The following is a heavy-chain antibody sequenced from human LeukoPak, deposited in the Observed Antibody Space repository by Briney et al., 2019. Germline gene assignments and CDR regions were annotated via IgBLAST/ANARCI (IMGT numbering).Heavy chain of an antibody. J-gene: IGHJ4*02. CDR1: GFTFSGNS. V-gene: IGHV3-21*01. CDR3: ARGRDPCFDY. D-gene: IGHD3-10*01. Sequence: GGSLRFSCAASGFTFSGNSRNWVRQAPGKGLEWVSSISSSSSYIYYADSVKGRFTISRDNAKNSLYLQMNSLRAEDTAVYYCARGRDPCFDYWGQGTLVTVSS. CDR2: ISSSSSYI.